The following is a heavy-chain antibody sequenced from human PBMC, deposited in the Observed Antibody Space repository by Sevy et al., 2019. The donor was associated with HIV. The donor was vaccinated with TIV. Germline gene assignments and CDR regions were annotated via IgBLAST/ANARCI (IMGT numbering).Heavy chain of an antibody. J-gene: IGHJ5*02. CDR1: GYTLTELS. V-gene: IGHV1-24*01. Sequence: ASVKVSCKVSGYTLTELSMHWVRQAPGKGLEWMGGFDPKDGETIYAQKFQGRVTMTEDTSTDTAYMELRSLRSEDTAVYYCSTSLLGELSPRGWFDPWGQGTLVTVSS. CDR2: FDPKDGET. D-gene: IGHD3-16*02. CDR3: STSLLGELSPRGWFDP.